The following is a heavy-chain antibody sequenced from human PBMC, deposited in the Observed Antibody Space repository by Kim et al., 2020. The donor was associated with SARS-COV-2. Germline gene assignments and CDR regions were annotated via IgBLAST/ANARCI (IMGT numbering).Heavy chain of an antibody. V-gene: IGHV1-3*01. D-gene: IGHD4-17*01. Sequence: ASVKVSCKASGYTFTSYAMHWERQAPGQRLEWMGWINAGNGNTKYSQKFQGRVTITRDTSASTGYMELSSLRSEDTAVYYCARDRSKYGDYGAFDYWGQGTLVTVSS. CDR1: GYTFTSYA. J-gene: IGHJ4*02. CDR3: ARDRSKYGDYGAFDY. CDR2: INAGNGNT.